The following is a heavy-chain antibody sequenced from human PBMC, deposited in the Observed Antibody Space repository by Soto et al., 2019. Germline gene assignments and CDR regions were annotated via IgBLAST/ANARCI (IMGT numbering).Heavy chain of an antibody. Sequence: KTSETLSLTCTVSGGSISSYYWSWIRQPPGKGLEWIGYIYYSGSTNYNPSLKSRVTISVDTSKNQFSLKLSSVTAADTAVYYCARAGGYSYGANYYYGMDVWGQGTTVTVSS. J-gene: IGHJ6*02. V-gene: IGHV4-59*01. CDR1: GGSISSYY. CDR3: ARAGGYSYGANYYYGMDV. CDR2: IYYSGST. D-gene: IGHD5-18*01.